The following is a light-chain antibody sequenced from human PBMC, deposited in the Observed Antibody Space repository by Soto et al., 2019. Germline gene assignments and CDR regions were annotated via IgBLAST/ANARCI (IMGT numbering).Light chain of an antibody. CDR2: GAS. J-gene: IGKJ1*01. Sequence: IDMTQAVVRMCVYPGERGTLSYRASQSVSSNLAWYQQKPGQAPRLLIYGASTRATGIPARFSGSGSGTEFTLTINSLQPQYLETYCCQIYISESMTFAEGTKVDI. CDR1: QSVSSN. V-gene: IGKV3-15*01. CDR3: QIYISESMT.